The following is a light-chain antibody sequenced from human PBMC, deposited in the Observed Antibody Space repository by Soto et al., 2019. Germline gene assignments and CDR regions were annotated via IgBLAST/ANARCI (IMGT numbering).Light chain of an antibody. V-gene: IGLV2-14*03. Sequence: QSVLTQPASVSGSPGQSITISRTGTSSDVGGYNYVSWYQHHPGKAPKLMIFDVSNRPSGVSNRFSGSKSGTTASLTISGLPPEDEADYYSSSYTTSNTRQIVFGTGTKVTVL. J-gene: IGLJ1*01. CDR1: SSDVGGYNY. CDR3: SSYTTSNTRQIV. CDR2: DVS.